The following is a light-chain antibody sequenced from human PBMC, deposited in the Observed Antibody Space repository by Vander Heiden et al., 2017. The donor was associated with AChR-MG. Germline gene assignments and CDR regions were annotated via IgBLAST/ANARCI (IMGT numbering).Light chain of an antibody. CDR3: QQDNTRPLA. CDR1: QSLSSN. V-gene: IGKV3-15*01. J-gene: IGKJ4*01. Sequence: EIVMTQSPATLSVSPGERATLSCRASQSLSSNLAWYQQKPGHAPRLLIYGASTRATGVPARFSGSGSETEFTLTISSRQSEDFAVYYCQQDNTRPLAFGGGTKVEIK. CDR2: GAS.